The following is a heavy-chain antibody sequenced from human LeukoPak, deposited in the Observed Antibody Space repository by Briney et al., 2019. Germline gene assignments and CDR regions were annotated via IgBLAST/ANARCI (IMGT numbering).Heavy chain of an antibody. CDR3: VRESRSSSDSR. V-gene: IGHV3-7*01. D-gene: IGHD2-2*01. Sequence: PGVSLRLSCAASGFTLRSYWMSRVRQAPGKGLEWVANINQDGSQKNDVDSLEGRFTVSRDNAKNSLYLQMNGLRAEDTAVYYCVRESRSSSDSRWGQGTLVTVSS. CDR1: GFTLRSYW. J-gene: IGHJ4*02. CDR2: INQDGSQK.